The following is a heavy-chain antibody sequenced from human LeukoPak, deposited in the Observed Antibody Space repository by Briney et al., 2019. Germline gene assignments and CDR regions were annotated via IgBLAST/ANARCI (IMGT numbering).Heavy chain of an antibody. CDR1: GYSFTSYW. CDR3: ARQARYDDAFDI. CDR2: IYPCDSDT. D-gene: IGHD3-9*01. J-gene: IGHJ3*02. V-gene: IGHV5-51*01. Sequence: GESLKISCKGSGYSFTSYWIGWARQMPGKGLEGMGLIYPCDSDTRYSPSFQGQVTITADKSISTAYLQWSSLKASDTAMYYCARQARYDDAFDIWGQGTMVTVSS.